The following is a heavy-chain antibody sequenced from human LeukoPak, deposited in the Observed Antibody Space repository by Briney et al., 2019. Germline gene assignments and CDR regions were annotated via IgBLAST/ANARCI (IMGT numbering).Heavy chain of an antibody. CDR2: IYYSGST. J-gene: IGHJ4*02. Sequence: PSETLSLTCTVSGGSISSSSYYWGWIRQPPGKGLEWIGSIYYSGSTYYNPSLKSRVTISVDTSKNQFSLKLSSVTAAGTAVYYCASRYCSSTSCQRRSFDYWGQGTLVTVSS. CDR3: ASRYCSSTSCQRRSFDY. D-gene: IGHD2-2*01. V-gene: IGHV4-39*01. CDR1: GGSISSSSYY.